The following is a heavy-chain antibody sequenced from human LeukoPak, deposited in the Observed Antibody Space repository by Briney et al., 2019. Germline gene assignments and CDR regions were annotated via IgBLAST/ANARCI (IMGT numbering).Heavy chain of an antibody. J-gene: IGHJ2*01. Sequence: GGSLRLSCAASGFTFSDYNMRWIRQAPGKGLEWVSSISRSGSTKYYADSVKGRFTISRDNAKNSLFLQMNSLRAEDTAVYYCARDHGRLWRGGEWYSDLWGRGTLVTVSS. D-gene: IGHD2-21*01. CDR2: ISRSGSTK. V-gene: IGHV3-11*01. CDR3: ARDHGRLWRGGEWYSDL. CDR1: GFTFSDYN.